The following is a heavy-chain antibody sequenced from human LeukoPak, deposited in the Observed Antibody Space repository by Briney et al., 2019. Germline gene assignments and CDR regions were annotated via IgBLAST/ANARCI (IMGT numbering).Heavy chain of an antibody. CDR3: AGGGVPAADYYFDY. D-gene: IGHD2-2*01. V-gene: IGHV4-34*01. Sequence: SETLSLTCAVYGGSFSGYYWSWIRQPPGKGLEWIGEINHSGSTNYNPSLKSRVTISVDASKNQFSLKLSSVTAADTAVYYCAGGGVPAADYYFDYWGQGTLVTVSS. CDR2: INHSGST. CDR1: GGSFSGYY. J-gene: IGHJ4*02.